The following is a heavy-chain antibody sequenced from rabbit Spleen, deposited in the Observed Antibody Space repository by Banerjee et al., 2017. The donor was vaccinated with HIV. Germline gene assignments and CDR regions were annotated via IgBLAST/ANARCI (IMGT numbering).Heavy chain of an antibody. CDR2: IDPVFGNT. V-gene: IGHV1S47*01. J-gene: IGHJ4*01. Sequence: QEQLVESGGGLVQPGGSLKLFCKASGFDFSSYGVIWVRQAPGKGLEWTGYIDPVFGNTYYASWVNGRFTISSDNAQNTVDLQMNSLTAADTATYFCARNAGYAGYGYSTLDLWGPGTLVTVS. CDR1: GFDFSSYG. D-gene: IGHD8-1*01. CDR3: ARNAGYAGYGYSTLDL.